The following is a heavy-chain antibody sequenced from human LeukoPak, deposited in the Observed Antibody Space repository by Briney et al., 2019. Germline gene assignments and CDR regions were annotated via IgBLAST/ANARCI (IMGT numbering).Heavy chain of an antibody. Sequence: ASVKVSCKASGYAFETYAVARVRQAPRRGLEWMGWVSARNGASESAAKFQGRLTMITDVSTRTASMEVRSLKSDDTAVYFCARDLIHMAAPVHHLDSWGQGTLVIVSS. D-gene: IGHD6-13*01. CDR3: ARDLIHMAAPVHHLDS. CDR2: VSARNGAS. J-gene: IGHJ5*01. V-gene: IGHV1-18*04. CDR1: GYAFETYA.